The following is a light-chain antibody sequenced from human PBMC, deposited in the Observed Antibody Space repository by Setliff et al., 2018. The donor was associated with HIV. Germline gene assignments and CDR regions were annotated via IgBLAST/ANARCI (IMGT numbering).Light chain of an antibody. Sequence: QSVLTQPASVSGSPGQSITISCTGTSDNFGSYNLVSWYQQHPGKAPKRMIYEGTKRPSGVSNRFSCSKSGNTASLTISGLQAEDEADYYCCSYAGTNILYVFGTGTRSPS. J-gene: IGLJ1*01. CDR2: EGT. V-gene: IGLV2-23*01. CDR3: CSYAGTNILYV. CDR1: SDNFGSYNL.